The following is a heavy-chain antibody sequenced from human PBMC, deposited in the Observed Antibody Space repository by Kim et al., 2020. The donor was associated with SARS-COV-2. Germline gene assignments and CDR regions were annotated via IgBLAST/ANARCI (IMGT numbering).Heavy chain of an antibody. CDR2: ISSSSSYI. CDR1: GFTFSSYS. D-gene: IGHD2-8*01. Sequence: GGSLRLSCAASGFTFSSYSMNWVRQAPGKGLEWVSSISSSSSYIYYADSVKGRFTISRDNAKNSLYLQMNSLRAEDTAVYYCARAGGYCTNGVCYRDYYYGMDVWGQGTTVTVSS. CDR3: ARAGGYCTNGVCYRDYYYGMDV. V-gene: IGHV3-21*01. J-gene: IGHJ6*02.